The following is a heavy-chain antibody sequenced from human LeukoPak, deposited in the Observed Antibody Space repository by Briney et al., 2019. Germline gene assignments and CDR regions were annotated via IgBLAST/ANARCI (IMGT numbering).Heavy chain of an antibody. CDR3: ARGSNSSGWYPEYFDY. CDR1: GGSFSGYY. V-gene: IGHV4-34*01. D-gene: IGHD6-19*01. Sequence: SETLSLTCAVYGGSFSGYYWSWIRQPPGKGLEWIGEINHSGSTNHNTYLKRRVTISVDTSKNQFSLKLSSVTAADTAVYYCARGSNSSGWYPEYFDYWGQGTLATVSS. CDR2: INHSGST. J-gene: IGHJ4*02.